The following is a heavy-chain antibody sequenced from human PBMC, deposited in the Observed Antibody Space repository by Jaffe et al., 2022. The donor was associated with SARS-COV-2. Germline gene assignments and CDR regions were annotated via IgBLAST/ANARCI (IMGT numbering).Heavy chain of an antibody. Sequence: QVQLVQSGAEVKRPGASVKVSCKTSGDTLINYVLHWMRQAPGQRLEWMGWINGANGVTEYSHQFQGRVTMTRDTSATTAYMELGSLTPEDTAIYYCASGTLGTARLDYWGQGTLVSVSS. CDR3: ASGTLGTARLDY. CDR2: INGANGVT. D-gene: IGHD1-1*01. V-gene: IGHV1-3*01. CDR1: GDTLINYV. J-gene: IGHJ4*02.